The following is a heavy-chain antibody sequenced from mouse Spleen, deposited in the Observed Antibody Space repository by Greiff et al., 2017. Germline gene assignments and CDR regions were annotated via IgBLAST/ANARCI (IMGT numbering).Heavy chain of an antibody. Sequence: EVMLVESGGGLVKPGGSLKLSCAASGFTFSSYAMSWVRQTPEKRLEWVATISDGGSYTYYPDNVKGRFTISRDNAKNNLYLQMSHLKSEDTAMYYCARDLRRNYYAMDYWGQGTSVTVSS. CDR1: GFTFSSYA. J-gene: IGHJ4*01. V-gene: IGHV5-4*01. D-gene: IGHD2-12*01. CDR3: ARDLRRNYYAMDY. CDR2: ISDGGSYT.